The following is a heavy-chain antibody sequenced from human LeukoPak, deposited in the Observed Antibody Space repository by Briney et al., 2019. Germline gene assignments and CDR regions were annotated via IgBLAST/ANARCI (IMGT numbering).Heavy chain of an antibody. Sequence: ASVKVSCKASGGTFSSYAISWVRQAPGQGLEWMGRIIPILGIANYAQKFQGRVTITADKSTSTAYMELSSLRSEDTAVYYCARAAVAYCGGDCYWEDYWGQGTLVTVSS. D-gene: IGHD2-21*02. CDR1: GGTFSSYA. V-gene: IGHV1-69*04. J-gene: IGHJ4*02. CDR2: IIPILGIA. CDR3: ARAAVAYCGGDCYWEDY.